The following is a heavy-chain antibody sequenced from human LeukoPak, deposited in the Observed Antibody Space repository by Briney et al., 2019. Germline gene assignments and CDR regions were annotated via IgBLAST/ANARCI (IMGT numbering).Heavy chain of an antibody. D-gene: IGHD2-15*01. Sequence: SETLSLTCTVSGGSISSYYWSWIRQPPGKGLEWIGHIYNSGSTNYNPSLKSRVTISVDTSKNQFSLKLSSVTAADTAVYYCARELLDYYYYYMDVWGKGTTVTISS. CDR3: ARELLDYYYYYMDV. V-gene: IGHV4-59*12. CDR1: GGSISSYY. CDR2: IYNSGST. J-gene: IGHJ6*03.